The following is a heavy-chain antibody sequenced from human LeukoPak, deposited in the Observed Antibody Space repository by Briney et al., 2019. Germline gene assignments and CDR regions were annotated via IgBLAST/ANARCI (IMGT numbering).Heavy chain of an antibody. CDR2: IYASGTT. J-gene: IGHJ4*02. D-gene: IGHD5-18*01. Sequence: PSETLSLTCTVSGGSMSSYYWSWIRQPAGKGPEWIGRIYASGTTYYNPSLKSRVTMSVDTSKNQFSLKLTSVTAADTAVYYCVRDVDTFFDYWGQGTLVTVSS. CDR1: GGSMSSYY. CDR3: VRDVDTFFDY. V-gene: IGHV4-4*07.